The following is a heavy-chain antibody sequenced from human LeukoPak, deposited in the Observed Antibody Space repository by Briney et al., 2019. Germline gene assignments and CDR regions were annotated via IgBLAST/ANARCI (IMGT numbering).Heavy chain of an antibody. D-gene: IGHD3-3*01. CDR3: ARLYYDFWSGYRGSGGFDY. Sequence: ASVKVSCKASGYTFTSYGISWVRQAPGQGLEWMGWISAYNGKTNYAQKLQGRVTMTTDTFTSTAYMELRSLRSDDTAVYYCARLYYDFWSGYRGSGGFDYWGQGTLVTVSS. CDR2: ISAYNGKT. V-gene: IGHV1-18*01. CDR1: GYTFTSYG. J-gene: IGHJ4*02.